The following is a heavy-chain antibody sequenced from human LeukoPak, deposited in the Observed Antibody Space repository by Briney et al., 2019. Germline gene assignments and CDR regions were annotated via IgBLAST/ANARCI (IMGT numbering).Heavy chain of an antibody. Sequence: GGSLRLSCAASGFTFSSYSMNWVRQAPGKGLEWVANIKQDGSEKYYVDSVKGRFTISRDNAKNSLYLQMNSLRAEDTAVYYCARLSWYAFDIWGQGTMVTVSS. CDR3: ARLSWYAFDI. CDR1: GFTFSSYS. J-gene: IGHJ3*02. V-gene: IGHV3-7*01. CDR2: IKQDGSEK. D-gene: IGHD3-16*02.